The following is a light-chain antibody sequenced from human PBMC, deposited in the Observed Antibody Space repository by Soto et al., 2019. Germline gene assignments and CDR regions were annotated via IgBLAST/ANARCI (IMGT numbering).Light chain of an antibody. CDR3: ATCDSSLSAG. CDR1: SSNIGNNY. V-gene: IGLV1-51*01. J-gene: IGLJ2*01. CDR2: DNN. Sequence: QSVLTQPPSVSAAPGQKVTISCSGSSSNIGNNYVSWYQQLPGSGPRLLIYDNNKRPSGIPDRFSGSKSGTSATLGITGLQTRDEADYYCATCDSSLSAGFGGGTKVTVL.